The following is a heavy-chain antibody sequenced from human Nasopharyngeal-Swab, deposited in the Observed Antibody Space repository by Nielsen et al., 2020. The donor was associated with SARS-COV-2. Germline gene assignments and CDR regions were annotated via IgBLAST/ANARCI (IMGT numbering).Heavy chain of an antibody. V-gene: IGHV3-15*01. J-gene: IGHJ6*02. CDR2: IKSKTDGGAT. Sequence: GGSLSLSCAASGLTFRNAWMNWVRQVPGRGLEWVGRIKSKTDGGATDYAAPVKGRFSISRDDSKNTIYVQMNSLKTEDTAVYYCTTYYGDSHSYFYYHAMDVWGQGTTVTVSS. D-gene: IGHD4-17*01. CDR3: TTYYGDSHSYFYYHAMDV. CDR1: GLTFRNAW.